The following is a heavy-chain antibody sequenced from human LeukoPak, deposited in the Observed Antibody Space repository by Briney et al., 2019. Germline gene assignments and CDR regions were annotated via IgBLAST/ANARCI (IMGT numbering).Heavy chain of an antibody. CDR1: GGSISSYY. CDR2: IYHSGST. Sequence: SETLSLTCTVSGGSISSYYWSWIRQPPGKGLEWIGYIYHSGSTNYNPSLKSRVTISVDTSKNQFSLKLSSVTAADTAVYYCARDHGTSSPFDYWGQGTQVTVSS. CDR3: ARDHGTSSPFDY. V-gene: IGHV4-59*01. J-gene: IGHJ4*02. D-gene: IGHD2-2*01.